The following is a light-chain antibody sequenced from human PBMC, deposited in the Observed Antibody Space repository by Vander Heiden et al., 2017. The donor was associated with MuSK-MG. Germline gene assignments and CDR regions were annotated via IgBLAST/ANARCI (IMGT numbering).Light chain of an antibody. Sequence: DIQLTQPPPFLSASAGDRVTITCRASQHISNFLAWYQQKPGKAPKLLIYAASSLQSGVPSRFSGSGSGTEFTLTISSLQPEDFATYYCQQLDSYPITFGQGTRLEIE. CDR1: QHISNF. CDR2: AAS. V-gene: IGKV1-9*01. CDR3: QQLDSYPIT. J-gene: IGKJ5*01.